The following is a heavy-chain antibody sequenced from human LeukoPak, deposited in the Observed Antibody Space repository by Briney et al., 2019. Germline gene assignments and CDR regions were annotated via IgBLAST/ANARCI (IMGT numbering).Heavy chain of an antibody. CDR2: ITPVIDTA. CDR1: GGTFRSHT. D-gene: IGHD1-26*01. Sequence: GASVKLSCKPSGGTFRSHTFGWVRQAPGQGPEWMGKITPVIDTAPYAQTFQGRVSIYADESTTTVYMHLSGLRPDDTAVYYCTRVKLGGSTYNWFDTWGQGPRVTVSS. V-gene: IGHV1-69*08. CDR3: TRVKLGGSTYNWFDT. J-gene: IGHJ5*02.